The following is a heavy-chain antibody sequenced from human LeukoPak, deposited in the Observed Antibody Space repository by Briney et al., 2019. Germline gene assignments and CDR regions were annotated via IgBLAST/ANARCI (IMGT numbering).Heavy chain of an antibody. CDR2: IYSGGST. V-gene: IGHV3-53*01. J-gene: IGHJ4*02. D-gene: IGHD3-16*01. CDR1: GFSVSSNY. Sequence: PGGSLRLSCAASGFSVSSNYMSWVRQAPGKGLEWVSIIYSGGSTNYADSVKGRFTISRDNSKNTLYLQMNSLGAEDTAVYYCATAEGENWGQGTLVTVSS. CDR3: ATAEGEN.